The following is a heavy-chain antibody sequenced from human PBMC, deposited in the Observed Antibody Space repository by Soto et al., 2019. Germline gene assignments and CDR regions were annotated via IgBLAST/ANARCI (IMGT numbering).Heavy chain of an antibody. Sequence: SQTLSLTCVISGDSVSSNSATWNWIRQSPSRGLEWLGRTYYRSKWYSGYAVSMKSRITIKPDTSKNQFSLQLNSVTPEDTAVDYCARGPGVLAKWGQGTLVTVSS. V-gene: IGHV6-1*01. J-gene: IGHJ4*02. CDR3: ARGPGVLAK. CDR1: GDSVSSNSAT. CDR2: TYYRSKWYS. D-gene: IGHD3-3*02.